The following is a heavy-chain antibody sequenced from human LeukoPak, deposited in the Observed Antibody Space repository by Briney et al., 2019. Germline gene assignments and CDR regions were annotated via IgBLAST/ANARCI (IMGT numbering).Heavy chain of an antibody. CDR1: GFTFSRFG. CDR3: AKTPGGSSDY. V-gene: IGHV3-30*02. CDR2: IRYDGSDK. Sequence: PGGSLRLSCAAAGFTFSRFGMEWGRQAPGKGLEWVAFIRYDGSDKYYADCVKGRFTISRHHSKDTLYLQMNSLRAEDTAVYYCAKTPGGSSDYWGQGTLVTVSS. D-gene: IGHD2-15*01. J-gene: IGHJ4*02.